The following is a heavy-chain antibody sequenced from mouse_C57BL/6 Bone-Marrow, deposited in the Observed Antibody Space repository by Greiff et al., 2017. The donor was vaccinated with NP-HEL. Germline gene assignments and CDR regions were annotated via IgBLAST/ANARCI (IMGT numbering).Heavy chain of an antibody. CDR1: GYTFTSYW. V-gene: IGHV1-55*01. D-gene: IGHD2-1*01. J-gene: IGHJ4*01. Sequence: VKLQQPGAELVKPGASVKMSCKASGYTFTSYWINWVKQRPGQGLEWIGDIYPGSGSTNYNEKFKSKATLTVDTSSSTAYMQLSSLTSEDSAVYYCARRRDYGNFFYAMDYWGQGTSVTVSS. CDR3: ARRRDYGNFFYAMDY. CDR2: IYPGSGST.